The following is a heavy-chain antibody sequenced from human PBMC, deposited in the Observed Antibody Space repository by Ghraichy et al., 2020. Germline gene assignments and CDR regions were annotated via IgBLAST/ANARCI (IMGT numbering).Heavy chain of an antibody. CDR2: INHSGST. V-gene: IGHV4-34*01. CDR3: AREGTGSAYTPDY. J-gene: IGHJ4*02. CDR1: GGSFSGYY. D-gene: IGHD1-1*01. Sequence: SETLSLTCAVYGGSFSGYYWSWIRQPPGKGLEWIGEINHSGSTNYNPTLKSRVTISVDTSKNQFSLKLSSVTAADTAVYYCAREGTGSAYTPDYWGQGTLVTVSS.